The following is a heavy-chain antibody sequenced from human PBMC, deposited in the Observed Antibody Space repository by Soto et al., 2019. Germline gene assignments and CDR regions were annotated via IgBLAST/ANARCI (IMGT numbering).Heavy chain of an antibody. CDR2: ISYDGSNK. CDR1: GFTFSSYA. V-gene: IGHV3-30-3*01. J-gene: IGHJ4*02. CDR3: AQQLVHEGHFDY. D-gene: IGHD6-13*01. Sequence: GGSLRLSRAAFGFTFSSYAMHWVRQAPGKGLEWVAVISYDGSNKYYADSVKGRFTISRDNSKNTLYLQMNSLRAEDTAVYYCAQQLVHEGHFDYWGQGTLVTVSS.